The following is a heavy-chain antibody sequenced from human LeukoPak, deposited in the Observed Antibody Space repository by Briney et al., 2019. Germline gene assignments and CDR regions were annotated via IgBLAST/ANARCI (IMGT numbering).Heavy chain of an antibody. D-gene: IGHD3-10*01. Sequence: SQTLSLTFCGSGVSVQNDHCPSIRPPSGNALDLIGKIDYPGTTNYSPSLESRVTISMDTSQNQVTLKLTSVTAADTAIYYCATCRANESGRGHWGQGTLVAVAS. J-gene: IGHJ4*02. CDR3: ATCRANESGRGH. CDR1: GVSVQNDH. V-gene: IGHV4-59*02. CDR2: IDYPGTT.